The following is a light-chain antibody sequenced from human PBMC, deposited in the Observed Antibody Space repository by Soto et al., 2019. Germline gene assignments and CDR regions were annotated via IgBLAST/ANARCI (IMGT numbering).Light chain of an antibody. V-gene: IGKV1-5*03. CDR3: QQHNTYSRT. CDR2: QAS. J-gene: IGKJ1*01. CDR1: QSISGW. Sequence: DIQMTQSPPTLSASVGDRVTITCRASQSISGWLAWYQQKPGKAPNLLIYQASTLESGVPSGFSGSGSGTEFTLTISSLQSADFATYHCQQHNTYSRTFGQGTKV.